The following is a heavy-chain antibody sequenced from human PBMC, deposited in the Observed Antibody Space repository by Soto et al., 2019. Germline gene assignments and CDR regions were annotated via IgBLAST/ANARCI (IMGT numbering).Heavy chain of an antibody. CDR1: GFTFSAYW. CDR3: ARGPRVSSTGTGAH. D-gene: IGHD1-1*01. V-gene: IGHV3-74*01. Sequence: GGSLRLSCSVSGFTFSAYWMHWVRQVPGKGLTWVSRISDDGSTATYADSVKGRFVISRDNAKDSLYLEMNTLRADDSGLYYCARGPRVSSTGTGAHWGRGTLVTVSS. CDR2: ISDDGSTA. J-gene: IGHJ4*02.